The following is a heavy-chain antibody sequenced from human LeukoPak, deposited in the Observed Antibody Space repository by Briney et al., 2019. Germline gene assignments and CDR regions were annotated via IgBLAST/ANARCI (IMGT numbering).Heavy chain of an antibody. CDR1: GLTFSTSG. CDR2: IGPTGSNR. V-gene: IGHV3-21*06. J-gene: IGHJ4*02. CDR3: ATETNGRHYDY. D-gene: IGHD1-14*01. Sequence: GGSLRLSCTASGLTFSTSGFHWLRQAPGKGLEWVASIGPTGSNRYHADSSKGRFTISRDNANNFLYLEMNSLRAEDTAVYYCATETNGRHYDYWGQGTLLTVSS.